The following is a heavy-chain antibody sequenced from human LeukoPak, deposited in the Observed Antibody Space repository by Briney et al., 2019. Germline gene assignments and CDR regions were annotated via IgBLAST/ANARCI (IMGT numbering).Heavy chain of an antibody. Sequence: ASVKVSCKTSGYSFTGYFMHWVRQAPGQGLEWMGWINPNSGDTKYAQRFQGRVTMNRDTSINTAYMELRRLTSDDTAVYYCARGPSMIRGVVNYGMDVWGQGTTVTVSS. CDR3: ARGPSMIRGVVNYGMDV. D-gene: IGHD3-10*01. J-gene: IGHJ6*02. V-gene: IGHV1-2*02. CDR1: GYSFTGYF. CDR2: INPNSGDT.